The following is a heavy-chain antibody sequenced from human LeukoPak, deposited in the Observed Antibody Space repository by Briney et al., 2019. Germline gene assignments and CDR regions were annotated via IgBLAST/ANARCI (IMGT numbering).Heavy chain of an antibody. CDR1: GFTFSSYG. V-gene: IGHV3-33*01. CDR3: ARDAPLGYATPSGSDAFDI. J-gene: IGHJ3*02. D-gene: IGHD1-26*01. Sequence: PGGSLRLSCAASGFTFSSYGMHWVRQAPGKGLEWVAFIWSVKGRFTISRDNSKNTLYLQMNSLRAEDTAVYYCARDAPLGYATPSGSDAFDIWGQGTMVTVSS. CDR2: IW.